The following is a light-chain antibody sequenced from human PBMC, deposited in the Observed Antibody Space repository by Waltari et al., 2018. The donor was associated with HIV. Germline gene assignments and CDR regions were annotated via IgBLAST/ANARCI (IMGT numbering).Light chain of an antibody. Sequence: SITISCTGTSSDFGSYNLVSWYQQHPGKAPTLMIYEVSKRPSGVSDRFSGSKSGNTASLTISGLQAEDEADYHCCSYAGSGGPVVFGGGTKLTVL. CDR2: EVS. V-gene: IGLV2-23*02. CDR1: SSDFGSYNL. J-gene: IGLJ2*01. CDR3: CSYAGSGGPVV.